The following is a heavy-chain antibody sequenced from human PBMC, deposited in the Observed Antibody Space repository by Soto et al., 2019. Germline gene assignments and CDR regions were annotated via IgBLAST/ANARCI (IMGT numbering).Heavy chain of an antibody. D-gene: IGHD3-16*01. CDR3: VRAERLGGY. CDR2: INQDGSEK. Sequence: EVQLVESGGGLVQPGGSLRLSCAATGFTFSSYWMIWVRQAPGKGLEWVANINQDGSEKYYVDSVKGRFTISRDNAKNSLYLQMNSLRGEDTAVYYCVRAERLGGYWGQGTLVTVSS. CDR1: GFTFSSYW. J-gene: IGHJ4*02. V-gene: IGHV3-7*03.